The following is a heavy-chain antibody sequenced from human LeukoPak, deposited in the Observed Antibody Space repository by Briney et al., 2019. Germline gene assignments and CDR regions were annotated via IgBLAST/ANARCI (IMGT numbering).Heavy chain of an antibody. CDR3: AKERGNNGGNTNGYFDY. J-gene: IGHJ4*02. V-gene: IGHV3-23*01. D-gene: IGHD4-23*01. CDR1: GFTFSSYA. CDR2: ISGSGGIT. Sequence: GGSLRLSCAASGFTFSSYAMSWVRQAPGKGLEWVSVISGSGGITYSADSVKGRFSISRDNSKNTLYLQMNSLRAEDTAAYYCAKERGNNGGNTNGYFDYWGQGTLVTVSS.